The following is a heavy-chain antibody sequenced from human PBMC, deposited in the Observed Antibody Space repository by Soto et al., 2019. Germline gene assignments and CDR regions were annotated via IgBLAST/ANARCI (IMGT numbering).Heavy chain of an antibody. J-gene: IGHJ6*02. CDR3: ARDGYTVTPNYYYGMDV. V-gene: IGHV4-61*01. D-gene: IGHD4-4*01. CDR1: GGSISSSSYY. CDR2: IYYSGST. Sequence: PSETLSLTCTVSGGSISSSSYYWSWIRQPPGKGLEWIGYIYYSGSTNYNPSLKSRVTISVDTSKNQFSLRLSSVTAADTAVYYCARDGYTVTPNYYYGMDVWGQGTTVTVS.